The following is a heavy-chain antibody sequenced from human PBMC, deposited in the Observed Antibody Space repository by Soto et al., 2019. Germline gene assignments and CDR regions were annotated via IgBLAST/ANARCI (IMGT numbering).Heavy chain of an antibody. CDR3: ARQALLWFGELSFFDP. D-gene: IGHD3-10*01. CDR1: GGSISSSSYY. CDR2: IYYSGST. J-gene: IGHJ5*02. Sequence: SETLSLTCTVSGGSISSSSYYWGWIRQPPGKGLEWIGSIYYSGSTYYNPSLKSRVTISVDTSKNQFSLKLSSVTAADTAVYYCARQALLWFGELSFFDPWGQGTLVTVSS. V-gene: IGHV4-39*01.